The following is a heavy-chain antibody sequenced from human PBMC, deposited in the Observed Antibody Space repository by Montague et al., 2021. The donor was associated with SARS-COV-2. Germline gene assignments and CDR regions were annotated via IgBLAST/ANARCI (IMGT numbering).Heavy chain of an antibody. Sequence: PRLSCAASGFTFSSYAMHWVRQAPGKGLEWVAVISDDGSKKYYVDSVKGRFTISRDNSKNTLYLQMNSLRTEDTAVYYCARDRSWLILGELDYWGQGTLVTVSS. V-gene: IGHV3-30*04. D-gene: IGHD6-19*01. CDR1: GFTFSSYA. CDR2: ISDDGSKK. J-gene: IGHJ4*02. CDR3: ARDRSWLILGELDY.